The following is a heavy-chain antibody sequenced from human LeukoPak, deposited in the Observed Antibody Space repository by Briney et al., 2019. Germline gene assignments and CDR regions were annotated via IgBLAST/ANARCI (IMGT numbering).Heavy chain of an antibody. D-gene: IGHD5-18*01. CDR1: GFTFSSYC. J-gene: IGHJ4*02. V-gene: IGHV3-30*18. Sequence: GGSLRLSCAASGFTFSSYCMHWVRQAPGKGLGWVAVISNDGSKKYYADSVKGRFTISRDNSKNTLSLQVSSLRTEDTAVYYCAKDRYSYAFEYSDSWGQGTLVTVSS. CDR2: ISNDGSKK. CDR3: AKDRYSYAFEYSDS.